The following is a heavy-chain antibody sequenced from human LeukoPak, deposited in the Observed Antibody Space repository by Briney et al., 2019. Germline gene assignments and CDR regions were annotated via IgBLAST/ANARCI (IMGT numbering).Heavy chain of an antibody. V-gene: IGHV1-8*01. CDR1: GYTFTSYD. D-gene: IGHD6-6*01. Sequence: ASVKVSCKASGYTFTSYDINWVRQATGQGLEWMGWMNPNSGNTGHAQKFQGRVTMTRNTSISTAYMELSSLRSGDTAVYYCARVAPYSSSPDYWGQGTLVTVSS. CDR3: ARVAPYSSSPDY. J-gene: IGHJ4*02. CDR2: MNPNSGNT.